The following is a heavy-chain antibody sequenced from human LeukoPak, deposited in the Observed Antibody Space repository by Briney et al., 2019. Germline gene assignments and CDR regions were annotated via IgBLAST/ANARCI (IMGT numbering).Heavy chain of an antibody. CDR1: GGSISSSNW. Sequence: SETLSLTCAVSGGSISSSNWWSWVRQPPGKGLEWIGEIYHSGSTNYNPSLKSRVTISADKSKNQFSLKLSSVTAADTAVYYCARDTAPLQNFDYWGQGTLVTVSS. CDR2: IYHSGST. J-gene: IGHJ4*02. V-gene: IGHV4-4*02. CDR3: ARDTAPLQNFDY.